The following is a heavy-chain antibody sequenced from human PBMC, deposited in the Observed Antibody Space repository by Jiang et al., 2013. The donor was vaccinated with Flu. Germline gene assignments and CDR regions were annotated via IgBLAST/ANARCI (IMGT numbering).Heavy chain of an antibody. CDR1: GGSISSYY. CDR2: ISYSGTT. Sequence: SGPGLVKPSETLSLTCTVSGGSISSYYWSWTRQPPGKGLEWIGYISYSGTTNYNPSLKSRVTISVDTSKNQFSLKLNSVTAADTAVYYCARAREGGGGSGSFLFAFDIWGQGTMVTVSS. CDR3: ARAREGGGGSGSFLFAFDI. J-gene: IGHJ3*02. V-gene: IGHV4-59*01. D-gene: IGHD3-10*01.